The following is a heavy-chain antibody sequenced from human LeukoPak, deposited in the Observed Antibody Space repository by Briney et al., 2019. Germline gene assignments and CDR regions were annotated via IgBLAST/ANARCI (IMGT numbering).Heavy chain of an antibody. CDR2: IYRIGNT. V-gene: IGHV4-59*12. D-gene: IGHD3-10*01. J-gene: IGHJ1*01. CDR3: AGRGQRYFRE. Sequence: SETLSLTCSVSGDAISSDYWSWIRHPPGKGQEWIGYIYRIGNTHYNPPLKSRVTISQDTSKNHISPKITSLTPPDTAPYYSAGRGQRYFREWGQGTVVTVS. CDR1: GDAISSDY.